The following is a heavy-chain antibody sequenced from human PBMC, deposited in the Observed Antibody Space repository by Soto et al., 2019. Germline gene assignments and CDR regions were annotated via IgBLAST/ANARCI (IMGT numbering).Heavy chain of an antibody. CDR2: INPLGGST. CDR1: GYTFTSYY. J-gene: IGHJ6*02. Sequence: ASVKVSCKASGYTFTSYYMHWVRQAPGQGLEWMGIINPLGGSTSYAQKFQGRVTMTRDTSTSTVYMELSSLRSEDTAVYYCAREALVGAARPGTIGYYYYGMDVWGQGPTVTVSS. CDR3: AREALVGAARPGTIGYYYYGMDV. D-gene: IGHD6-6*01. V-gene: IGHV1-46*01.